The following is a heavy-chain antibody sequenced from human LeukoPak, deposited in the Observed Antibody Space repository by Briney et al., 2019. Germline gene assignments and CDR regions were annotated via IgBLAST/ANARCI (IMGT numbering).Heavy chain of an antibody. D-gene: IGHD3-10*02. J-gene: IGHJ4*02. Sequence: GGSLRLSCAASGFTFSSYAMSWVRQAPGKGLEWVSAISGSGGSTYYADSVKGRFTISRDNSKNTLYLQMNSLRAEDTAVYHCAKDYPSVRGVIIKGYYFDYWGQGTLVTVSS. CDR1: GFTFSSYA. CDR3: AKDYPSVRGVIIKGYYFDY. V-gene: IGHV3-23*01. CDR2: ISGSGGST.